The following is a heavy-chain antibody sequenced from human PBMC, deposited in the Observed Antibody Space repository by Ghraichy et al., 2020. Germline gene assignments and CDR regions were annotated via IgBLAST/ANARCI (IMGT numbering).Heavy chain of an antibody. CDR3: AKNSIVATTNYYDYGMDV. Sequence: GGSLRLSCAASGFTFSSYAMSWVRQAPGKGLEWVSAISGSGGSTYYADSVKGRFTISIDNSKNTLYLQMNSLRAGDTAVYYCAKNSIVATTNYYDYGMDVWGQGTTVTVSS. D-gene: IGHD5-12*01. CDR1: GFTFSSYA. CDR2: ISGSGGST. J-gene: IGHJ6*02. V-gene: IGHV3-23*01.